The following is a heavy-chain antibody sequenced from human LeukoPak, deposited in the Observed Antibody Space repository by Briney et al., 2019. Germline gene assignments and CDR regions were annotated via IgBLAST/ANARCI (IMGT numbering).Heavy chain of an antibody. D-gene: IGHD3-10*01. CDR1: GYTFTGYY. CDR3: ARVPHPITMVRGVIIWFGP. V-gene: IGHV1-2*02. J-gene: IGHJ5*02. CDR2: INPNSGGT. Sequence: ASVKVSCKASGYTFTGYYMHWVRQAPGQGLEWMGWINPNSGGTNYAQKFQGRVTMTRDTSISTAYMELSRLRSDDTAVYYCARVPHPITMVRGVIIWFGPWGQGTLVTVSS.